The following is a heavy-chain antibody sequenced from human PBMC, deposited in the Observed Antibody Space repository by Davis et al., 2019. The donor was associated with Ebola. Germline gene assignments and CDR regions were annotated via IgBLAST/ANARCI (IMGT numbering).Heavy chain of an antibody. J-gene: IGHJ6*02. CDR1: GFTVSNNY. D-gene: IGHD2-21*01. Sequence: GESLKISCAASGFTVSNNYMSWVRQAPGKGLEWVSVIYSGGSTYYADSVKGRFTISRHNSKNTLYLQMNSLRAEDTAVYYCARGHGEIYYYGMDVWGQGTTVTVSS. CDR3: ARGHGEIYYYGMDV. CDR2: IYSGGST. V-gene: IGHV3-53*04.